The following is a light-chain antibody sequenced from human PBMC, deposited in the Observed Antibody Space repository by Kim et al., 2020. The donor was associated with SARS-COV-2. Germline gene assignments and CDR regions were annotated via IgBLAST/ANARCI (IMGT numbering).Light chain of an antibody. Sequence: QPVLTQSPSASASLGASVKLTCTLSSGHNTYAIAWHQQQPEKGPRYLMKVNSDGSHTKGDGIPDRFSGSSSGAERYLTISSLQSEDEADYYCQTWGTGNWVFGGGTQLTVL. CDR3: QTWGTGNWV. V-gene: IGLV4-69*01. J-gene: IGLJ3*02. CDR2: VNSDGSH. CDR1: SGHNTYA.